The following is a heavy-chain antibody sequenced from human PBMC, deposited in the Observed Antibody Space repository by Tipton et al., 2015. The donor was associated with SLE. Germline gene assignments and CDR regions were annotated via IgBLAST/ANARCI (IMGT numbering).Heavy chain of an antibody. CDR1: GGSISGYY. V-gene: IGHV4-4*07. Sequence: TLSLTCTVPGGSISGYYWSWVRQPAGKGLEWIGRIYTSASTIYNPSLKSRVTLSSDTSKNQFSLRGRSVTAADTAVYYCARGGGSYYDYWGQGTLVTVSS. J-gene: IGHJ4*02. CDR3: ARGGGSYYDY. D-gene: IGHD1-26*01. CDR2: IYTSAST.